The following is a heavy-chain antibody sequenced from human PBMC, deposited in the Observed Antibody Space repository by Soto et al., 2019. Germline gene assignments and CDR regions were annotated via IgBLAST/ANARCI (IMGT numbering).Heavy chain of an antibody. CDR3: TRGGGGGQFGH. V-gene: IGHV3-11*04. CDR1: GFTFSDYE. J-gene: IGHJ4*02. D-gene: IGHD2-21*01. CDR2: FSPKSTAR. Sequence: PGGSLRLSCETSGFTFSDYEMTWIRQAPGKGLEWLSDFSPKSTARNYSAALKGRFTISRYKAKSSLYLQLNRLGVEDTALYYCTRGGGGGQFGHWDQGALVTVSS.